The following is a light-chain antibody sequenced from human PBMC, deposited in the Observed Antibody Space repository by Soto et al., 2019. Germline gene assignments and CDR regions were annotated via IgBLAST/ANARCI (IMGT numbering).Light chain of an antibody. Sequence: IQLTQSPSSLSASVGDRVTITCRASQGIRTYLAWYQQKPGKAPKLLIYAASALQSGVPSRFSGSGSGTDFTLPISSLQPEDFATYYCQRLDTYYRTFGQGTKLEIK. J-gene: IGKJ2*02. CDR3: QRLDTYYRT. CDR1: QGIRTY. CDR2: AAS. V-gene: IGKV1-9*01.